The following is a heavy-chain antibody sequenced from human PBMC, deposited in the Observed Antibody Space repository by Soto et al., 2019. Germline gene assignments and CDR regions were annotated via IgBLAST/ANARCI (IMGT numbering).Heavy chain of an antibody. D-gene: IGHD4-17*01. V-gene: IGHV4-39*01. CDR3: ARLKKGTRRSGDAFDI. J-gene: IGHJ3*02. Sequence: QLQLQESGPTVMKPSETLSLTCSVSGGSIRSSSFFWGWIRRPPGQGLEWIGHIYYSGNTYYNPSLQRRATVSVDTSRHQLFLKMTSVTAADTALYYCARLKKGTRRSGDAFDIWGQGTMLTVSS. CDR1: GGSIRSSSFF. CDR2: IYYSGNT.